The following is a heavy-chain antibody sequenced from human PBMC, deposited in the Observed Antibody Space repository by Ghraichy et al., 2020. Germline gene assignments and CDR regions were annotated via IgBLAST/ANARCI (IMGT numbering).Heavy chain of an antibody. V-gene: IGHV3-15*01. Sequence: GGSLRLSCAASGFTFSNAWMSWVRQAPGKGLEWLGRIRSKADGGTTDYAANVKGRFFFARDDSKDTLYLQMNRLKTEDTAVYYCITLGLSETWGQGTLVTVSS. CDR2: IRSKADGGTT. D-gene: IGHD2/OR15-2a*01. CDR1: GFTFSNAW. J-gene: IGHJ5*02. CDR3: ITLGLSET.